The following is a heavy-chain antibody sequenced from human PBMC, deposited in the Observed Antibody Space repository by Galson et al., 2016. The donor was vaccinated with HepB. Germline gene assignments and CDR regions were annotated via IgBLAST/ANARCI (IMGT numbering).Heavy chain of an antibody. V-gene: IGHV5-51*03. D-gene: IGHD6-13*01. J-gene: IGHJ6*02. CDR3: VILGSAAGFGDV. CDR1: GYGFAGYW. Sequence: QSGAEVKKPGESLKISCESSGYGFAGYWIGWVRQMPGEGLEWMGIIYPDDSETRYSPSFLGQVTFSVDKSISTAYLQWSGLKASDTAIYYCVILGSAAGFGDVWGQGTTVTVSS. CDR2: IYPDDSET.